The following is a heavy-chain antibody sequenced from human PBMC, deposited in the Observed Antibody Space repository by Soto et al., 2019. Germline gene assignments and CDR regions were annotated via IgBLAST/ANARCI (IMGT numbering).Heavy chain of an antibody. Sequence: PGESLKISCKGSGYRFTTYWIGWVRQMPGKGLEWMGIIYPGDSDTRYSPSFQGQVTISADKSISTAYLQWSSLKASDTAMYYCARLKMTTVPQVFDYWGQGTLVTGSS. CDR3: ARLKMTTVPQVFDY. J-gene: IGHJ4*02. D-gene: IGHD4-17*01. CDR1: GYRFTTYW. CDR2: IYPGDSDT. V-gene: IGHV5-51*01.